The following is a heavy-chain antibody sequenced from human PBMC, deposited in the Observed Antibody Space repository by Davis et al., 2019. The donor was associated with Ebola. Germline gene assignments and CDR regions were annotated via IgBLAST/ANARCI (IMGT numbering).Heavy chain of an antibody. D-gene: IGHD2-21*02. CDR3: TRGYSPKCRTGDCVNDF. Sequence: AASVKVSCKASGYTFTSYGINWVRQASEQGLEWMGWMNPYSGNTGYVEKFKGRVTMTGNPSINTAYMDLSSLTTDDTAVYYCTRGYSPKCRTGDCVNDFWGQGTLVTVSS. V-gene: IGHV1-8*02. J-gene: IGHJ4*02. CDR1: GYTFTSYG. CDR2: MNPYSGNT.